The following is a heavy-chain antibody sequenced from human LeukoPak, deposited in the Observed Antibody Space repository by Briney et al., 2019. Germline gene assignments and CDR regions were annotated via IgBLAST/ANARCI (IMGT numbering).Heavy chain of an antibody. D-gene: IGHD2-15*01. Sequence: GGSLRLSCAASGFTFSSYAMSWVRQAPGKGLEWVSYISSSGSTIYYADSVKGRFTISRDNAKNSLYLQMNSLRAEDTAVYYCARDLEEYCSGGSCSLFDYWGQGTLVTVSS. V-gene: IGHV3-48*04. J-gene: IGHJ4*02. CDR1: GFTFSSYA. CDR3: ARDLEEYCSGGSCSLFDY. CDR2: ISSSGSTI.